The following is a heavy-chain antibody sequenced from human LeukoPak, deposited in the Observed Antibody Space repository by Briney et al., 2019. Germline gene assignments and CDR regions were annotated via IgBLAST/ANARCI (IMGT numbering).Heavy chain of an antibody. CDR3: ARSYGSSGYYLDV. CDR1: GGPISSYY. D-gene: IGHD3-22*01. CDR2: NYYSGST. V-gene: IGHV4-59*01. Sequence: PSETLSLTCTVSGGPISSYYWRWIRQPPGKGVEWIGYNYYSGSTNYNPSLKSRVTISVATSKNQFSLKLSSLTAADTAVYYWARSYGSSGYYLDVWGKGTTGTVSS. J-gene: IGHJ6*03.